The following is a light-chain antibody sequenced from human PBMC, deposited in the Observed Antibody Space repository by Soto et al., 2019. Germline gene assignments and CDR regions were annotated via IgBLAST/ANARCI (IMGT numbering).Light chain of an antibody. V-gene: IGLV2-14*01. CDR2: DVT. CDR1: SSDVGGYNS. J-gene: IGLJ1*01. CDR3: SSFTSSITYV. Sequence: QSVLTQPASVSGSPGQSITISCTGTSSDVGGYNSVSWYRQDPGKAPKLMIYDVTNRPSGVSNRFSGSKSGNTASLPISGLQAQDEADYYCSSFTSSITYVFGTGTKVTVL.